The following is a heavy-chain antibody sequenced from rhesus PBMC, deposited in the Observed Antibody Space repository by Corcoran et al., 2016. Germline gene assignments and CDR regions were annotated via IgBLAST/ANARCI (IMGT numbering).Heavy chain of an antibody. CDR1: GYTFTSYS. CDR2: INPNDGDT. V-gene: IGHV1-200*01. Sequence: QVQLVQSGAEVKKPGASVKISCKASGYTFTSYSIHWVRQAPGQGLEWMGLINPNDGDTSYAQKVQGRVNMTRDPSTSTAYMELSSLRSEDTAVYYCARNYNIWTGYYPSYGLDSWGQGVVVTVSS. CDR3: ARNYNIWTGYYPSYGLDS. D-gene: IGHD3-3*01. J-gene: IGHJ6*01.